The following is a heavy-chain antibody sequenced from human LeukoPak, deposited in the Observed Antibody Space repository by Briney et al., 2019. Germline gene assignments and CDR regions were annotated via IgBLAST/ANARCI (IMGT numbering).Heavy chain of an antibody. CDR3: ATDRVSSDSLDY. CDR1: GASVSRGGYY. J-gene: IGHJ4*02. V-gene: IGHV4-61*08. D-gene: IGHD6-6*01. Sequence: SETLSLTCTVSGASVSRGGYYWSWIRQPPGEGLEWIVYIYYSGTTKYNPSLKSRGTISVDTSKNQFFLKLSSVTAADTAVYYCATDRVSSDSLDYWGQGILVTVSS. CDR2: IYYSGTT.